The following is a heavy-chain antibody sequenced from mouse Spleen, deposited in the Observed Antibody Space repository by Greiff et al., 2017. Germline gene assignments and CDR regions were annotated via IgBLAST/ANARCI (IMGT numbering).Heavy chain of an antibody. CDR2: ISYDGSN. Sequence: VQLKESGPGLVKPSQSLSLTCSVTGYSITSGYYWNWIRQFPGNKLEWMGYISYDGSNNYNPSLKNRISITRDTSKNQFFLKLNSVTTEDTATYYCASRRGYDAWFAYWGQGTLVTVSA. CDR1: GYSITSGYY. V-gene: IGHV3-6*01. J-gene: IGHJ3*01. D-gene: IGHD2-2*01. CDR3: ASRRGYDAWFAY.